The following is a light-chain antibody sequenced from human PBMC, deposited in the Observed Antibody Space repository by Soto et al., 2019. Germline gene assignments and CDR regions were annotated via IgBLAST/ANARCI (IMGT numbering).Light chain of an antibody. CDR1: SGDIGGYNY. Sequence: QSVLTQPASVSGSPGQSITISCTGTSGDIGGYNYVSWYQQHPGKAPKLMIYEVSNRPSGVSNRFSGPKSGNTASLTISGLQAEDEADYYCSSYTSSSRYVFGTGTKVTVL. CDR2: EVS. J-gene: IGLJ1*01. CDR3: SSYTSSSRYV. V-gene: IGLV2-14*01.